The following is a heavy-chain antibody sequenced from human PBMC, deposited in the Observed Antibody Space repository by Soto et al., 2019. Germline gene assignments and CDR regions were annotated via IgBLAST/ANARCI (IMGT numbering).Heavy chain of an antibody. CDR2: IYYSGST. D-gene: IGHD3-10*01. J-gene: IGHJ5*02. CDR1: GGSISSSSYY. CDR3: ARPSTGTMVRGVPYLNWFDP. V-gene: IGHV4-39*01. Sequence: QLQLQESGPGLVKPSETLSLTCTVSGGSISSSSYYWGWIRQPPGKGLEWIGSIYYSGSTYYNPSLKSRVTISVDTSKNQFSLKLSSVTAADTAVYYCARPSTGTMVRGVPYLNWFDPWGQGTLVTVSS.